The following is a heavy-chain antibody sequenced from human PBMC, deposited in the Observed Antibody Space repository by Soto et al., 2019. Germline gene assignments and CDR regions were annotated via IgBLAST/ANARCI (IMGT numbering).Heavy chain of an antibody. CDR3: ARDRAHYDILTGYYMAGWFDP. D-gene: IGHD3-9*01. Sequence: SETLSLTCTVSGGSISSGGYYWSWIRQHPGKGLEWIGYIYYSGSTYYNPSLKSRVTISVDTSKNQFSLKLSSVTAADTAVYYCARDRAHYDILTGYYMAGWFDPWGQGTLVTVSS. J-gene: IGHJ5*02. CDR2: IYYSGST. V-gene: IGHV4-31*03. CDR1: GGSISSGGYY.